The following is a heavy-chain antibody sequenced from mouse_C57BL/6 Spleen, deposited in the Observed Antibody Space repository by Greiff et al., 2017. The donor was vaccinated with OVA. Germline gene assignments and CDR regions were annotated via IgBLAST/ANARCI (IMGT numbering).Heavy chain of an antibody. Sequence: EVQRVESEGGLVQPGSSMKLSCTASGFTFSDYYMAWVRQVPEKGLEWVANINYDGSSTYYLDSLKSRFIISRANAKNILYLQMSSLKSEDTATYYCARKLTGDYFDYWGQGTTLTVSS. V-gene: IGHV5-16*01. D-gene: IGHD4-1*01. CDR1: GFTFSDYY. J-gene: IGHJ2*01. CDR2: INYDGSST. CDR3: ARKLTGDYFDY.